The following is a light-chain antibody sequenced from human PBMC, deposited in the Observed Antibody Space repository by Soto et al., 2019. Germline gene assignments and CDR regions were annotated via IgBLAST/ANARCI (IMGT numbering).Light chain of an antibody. J-gene: IGKJ1*01. CDR2: GAS. Sequence: EVVMTQSPATLSVSPGGRVTLSCRASQSVSSSLAWYQQKPGQAPRLLIYGASTRATGIPARFSGSGSGTEFTLSISSLQSEDFAVYHCQQYYKSPGTFGQGTQVEIK. CDR3: QQYYKSPGT. CDR1: QSVSSS. V-gene: IGKV3-15*01.